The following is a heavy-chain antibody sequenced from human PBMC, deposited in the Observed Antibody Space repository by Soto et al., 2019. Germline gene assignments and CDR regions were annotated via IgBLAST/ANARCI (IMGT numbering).Heavy chain of an antibody. Sequence: SQTLSLTCAISGDSVSSNSAAWNWIRQSPSRGLEWLGRTYYRSKWYNDYAVSVKSRITINPDTSKNQFSLQLNSVTPEDTAVYYCARGGPDTVLMVYAFAYWGQRTLVTVSS. CDR2: TYYRSKWYN. CDR1: GDSVSSNSAA. CDR3: ARGGPDTVLMVYAFAY. D-gene: IGHD2-8*01. V-gene: IGHV6-1*01. J-gene: IGHJ4*02.